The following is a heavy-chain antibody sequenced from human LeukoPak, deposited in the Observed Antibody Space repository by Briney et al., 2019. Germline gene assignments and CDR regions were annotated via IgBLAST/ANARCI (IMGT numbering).Heavy chain of an antibody. J-gene: IGHJ4*02. CDR3: ARGSSDWYGIDY. CDR2: ISTSSSYI. D-gene: IGHD6-19*01. Sequence: SGGSLRLSCAASGFTFSNYNMNWVRQAPGKGLEWVSSISTSSSYIYYADSVKGRFTISRDNAKNALYLQMNSLRGEDTAVYYCARGSSDWYGIDYWGQGALVNVSS. CDR1: GFTFSNYN. V-gene: IGHV3-21*06.